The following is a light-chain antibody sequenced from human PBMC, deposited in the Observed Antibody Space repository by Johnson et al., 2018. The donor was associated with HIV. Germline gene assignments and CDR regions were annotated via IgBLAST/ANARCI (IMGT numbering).Light chain of an antibody. CDR1: SSNIGNNY. V-gene: IGLV1-51*01. J-gene: IGLJ1*01. Sequence: QSVLTQPPSVSAAPGQKVTISCSGSSSNIGNNYVSWYQQFPGTAPKLLIYDNNKRPSGIPDRFSASKSGTSATLGITGLQTGEEADYYCGTWDSSLSAYVFGTGTKVTVL. CDR3: GTWDSSLSAYV. CDR2: DNN.